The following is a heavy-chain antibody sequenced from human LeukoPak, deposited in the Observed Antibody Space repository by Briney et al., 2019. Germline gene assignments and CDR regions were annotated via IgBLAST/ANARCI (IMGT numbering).Heavy chain of an antibody. D-gene: IGHD6-13*01. CDR2: IYSGGST. Sequence: GGSLRLSCAASGFTFSSYAMSWVRQAPGKGLEWVSVIYSGGSTYYADSVKGRFTISRDNSKNTLYLQMNSLRAEDTAVYYCARVVAAAGTPSYFDYWGQGTLVTVSS. V-gene: IGHV3-53*01. CDR3: ARVVAAAGTPSYFDY. J-gene: IGHJ4*02. CDR1: GFTFSSYA.